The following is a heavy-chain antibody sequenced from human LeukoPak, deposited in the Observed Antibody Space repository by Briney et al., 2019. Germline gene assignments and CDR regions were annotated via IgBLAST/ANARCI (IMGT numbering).Heavy chain of an antibody. CDR2: ISGYNGNT. Sequence: GASVKVSCKVSGYTLNELSMHWVRQAPGQGLEWMGWISGYNGNTNYAQKLQGRVTMTTDTSTSTAYMELRSLKSDDTAVYYCASLKNYYDSSGYLVTDAFDIWGQGTMVTVSS. V-gene: IGHV1-18*01. CDR1: GYTLNELS. D-gene: IGHD3-22*01. J-gene: IGHJ3*02. CDR3: ASLKNYYDSSGYLVTDAFDI.